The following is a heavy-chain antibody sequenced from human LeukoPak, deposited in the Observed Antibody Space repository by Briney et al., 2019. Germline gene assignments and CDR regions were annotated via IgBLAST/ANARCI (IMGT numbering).Heavy chain of an antibody. J-gene: IGHJ4*02. CDR1: GYTFTSYG. Sequence: ASVKVSCKASGYTFTSYGISWVRQAPGQGLEWMGWISAYNGNTNYAQKLQGRVTMTTDTSTSTAHMELRSLRSDDTAVYYCARDGGYSYGTGELDYWGQGTLVTVSS. D-gene: IGHD5-18*01. V-gene: IGHV1-18*01. CDR2: ISAYNGNT. CDR3: ARDGGYSYGTGELDY.